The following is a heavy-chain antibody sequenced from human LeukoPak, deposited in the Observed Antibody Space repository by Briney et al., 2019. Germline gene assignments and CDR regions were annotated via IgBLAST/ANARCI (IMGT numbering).Heavy chain of an antibody. Sequence: ASVKVSCKASGYTFTGYYMHWVRQAPGQGLEWMGWINPNSGGTNYAQKFQGRVTMTRDTSISTAYMELSRLRSDDTAVHYCARGLGYCSSTSCYLSYMDVWGKGTTVTVSS. CDR2: INPNSGGT. D-gene: IGHD2-2*01. CDR1: GYTFTGYY. J-gene: IGHJ6*03. CDR3: ARGLGYCSSTSCYLSYMDV. V-gene: IGHV1-2*02.